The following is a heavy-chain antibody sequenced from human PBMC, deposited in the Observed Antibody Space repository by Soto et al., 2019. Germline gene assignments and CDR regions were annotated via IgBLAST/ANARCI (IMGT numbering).Heavy chain of an antibody. CDR3: ARDSWNYPNWFDP. D-gene: IGHD1-7*01. CDR2: ISAYNGST. V-gene: IGHV1-18*04. CDR1: GYTFTSYG. J-gene: IGHJ5*02. Sequence: GASVTVSCKASGYTFTSYGISWVRQAPGQGLEWMGWISAYNGSTNYAQKLQGRVTMTTDTSTSTAYMELRSLRSDDPAVYDCARDSWNYPNWFDPWGQGTLVTVSS.